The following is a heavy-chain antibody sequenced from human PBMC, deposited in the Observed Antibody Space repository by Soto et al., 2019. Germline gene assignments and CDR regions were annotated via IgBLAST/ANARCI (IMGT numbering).Heavy chain of an antibody. CDR1: GGSLTGYF. J-gene: IGHJ4*02. D-gene: IGHD5-12*01. CDR2: IHYSGRT. CDR3: ARGGGWLPQY. V-gene: IGHV4-59*01. Sequence: QVQLKESGPGLAKPSETLSLTCTVSGGSLTGYFWSWIRQSPGGGLEWLGNIHYSGRTTYNPALQSRVTISTDAPKNQFSVKLSSVTAADTAVYYCARGGGWLPQYWGQGTLVTVSS.